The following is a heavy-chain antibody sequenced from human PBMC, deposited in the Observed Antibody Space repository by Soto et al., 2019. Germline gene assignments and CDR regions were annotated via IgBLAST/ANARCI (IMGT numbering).Heavy chain of an antibody. CDR3: AKDMALAAAGIFDI. V-gene: IGHV3-9*01. CDR2: ISWNSGSI. J-gene: IGHJ3*02. CDR1: GFTFDDYA. Sequence: EVQLVESGGGLVQPGRSLRLSCAASGFTFDDYAMHWVRQAPGKGLVWVSGISWNSGSIGYADSVKGRFTISRDNAKNSLYLQMNSLRAEDTALYYCAKDMALAAAGIFDIWGQGTMVTVSS. D-gene: IGHD6-13*01.